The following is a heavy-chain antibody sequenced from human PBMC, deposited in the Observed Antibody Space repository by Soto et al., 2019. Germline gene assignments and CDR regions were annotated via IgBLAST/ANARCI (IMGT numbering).Heavy chain of an antibody. Sequence: QVRLQQWGAGLLKPSETLSLTCAVHGGTFIGYYWNWIRQPPGKGLGWSGEIDHSGDTKYNPCLKGRVTIAVDKSKNQFSLKLSSVTAADTAVYDCARDLGLRSAGDLYYYYMDVWRKGTPVTVSS. D-gene: IGHD4-17*01. CDR1: GGTFIGYY. CDR2: IDHSGDT. J-gene: IGHJ6*03. CDR3: ARDLGLRSAGDLYYYYMDV. V-gene: IGHV4-34*01.